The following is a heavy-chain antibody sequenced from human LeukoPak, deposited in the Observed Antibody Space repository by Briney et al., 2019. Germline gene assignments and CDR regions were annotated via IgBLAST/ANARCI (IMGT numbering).Heavy chain of an antibody. CDR2: ISSNGYST. J-gene: IGHJ4*02. V-gene: IGHV3-64*01. CDR1: GFTFSSYA. CDR3: AREASYGSGCVDC. Sequence: GGSLRLSCVASGFTFSSYAMHWVRQAPGKGLEYASAISSNGYSTYYGNSVKGRFTISRDNSKNTLYLQMGSLRPEDMAVYFCAREASYGSGCVDCWGQGTLVTVSS. D-gene: IGHD6-19*01.